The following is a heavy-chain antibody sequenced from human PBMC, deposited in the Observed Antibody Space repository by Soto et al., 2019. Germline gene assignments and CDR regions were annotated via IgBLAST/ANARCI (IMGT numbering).Heavy chain of an antibody. J-gene: IGHJ5*02. CDR2: IYYSGST. CDR3: ARVTRYPQYNWKDWFDP. D-gene: IGHD1-20*01. Sequence: SETLSLTCTVSGGSISSGNYYWSWIRQPPGKGLEWIGYIYYSGSTYYNPSLKSRVTISVDTSKNQFSLKLSSVTAADTAVYYCARVTRYPQYNWKDWFDPWGQGTLDTVSS. V-gene: IGHV4-30-4*01. CDR1: GGSISSGNYY.